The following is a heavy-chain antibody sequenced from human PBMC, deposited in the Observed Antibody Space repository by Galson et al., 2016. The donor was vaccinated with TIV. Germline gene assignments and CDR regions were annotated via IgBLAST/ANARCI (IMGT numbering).Heavy chain of an antibody. V-gene: IGHV3-15*01. CDR3: HCSSTSCYVRWFDP. CDR2: IKNETDGGTT. J-gene: IGHJ5*02. CDR1: GFTFSNAW. Sequence: SLRLSCAASGFTFSNAWMSWVRQAPGKGLEWVGRIKNETDGGTTDYAAPVKGRFTISRDDSKNTLYLQMNTLKTEDTAVYYCHCSSTSCYVRWFDPWGQGTLVTVSS. D-gene: IGHD2-2*01.